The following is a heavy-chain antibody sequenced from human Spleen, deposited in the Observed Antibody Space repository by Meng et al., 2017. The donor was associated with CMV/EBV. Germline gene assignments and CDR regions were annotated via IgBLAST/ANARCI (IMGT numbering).Heavy chain of an antibody. V-gene: IGHV1-2*02. Sequence: ASVKVSCKASGYTFTGYFLHWVRQAPGQGLEWVGWINPNSGGTNYAQNFQGRVTMTRDTSIGTGYMELTRLTSDDTAVYYCARDNNWGPDYWGQGTLVTVSS. CDR1: GYTFTGYF. J-gene: IGHJ4*02. D-gene: IGHD7-27*01. CDR3: ARDNNWGPDY. CDR2: INPNSGGT.